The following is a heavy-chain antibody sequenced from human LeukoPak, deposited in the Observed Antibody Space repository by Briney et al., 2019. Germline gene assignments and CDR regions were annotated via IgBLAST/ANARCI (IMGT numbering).Heavy chain of an antibody. CDR3: VRGPYGSSISNWFDP. Sequence: ETLSLTCSVSGGSITGYSWSWIRQTPGKGLEWIGYIYYNGDTHYNPSLNSRLSMSVDTPNKQFSLNLRSVTAADTAVYYCVRGPYGSSISNWFDPWGRGLLVTVSS. J-gene: IGHJ5*02. CDR1: GGSITGYS. CDR2: IYYNGDT. V-gene: IGHV4-59*01. D-gene: IGHD3-10*01.